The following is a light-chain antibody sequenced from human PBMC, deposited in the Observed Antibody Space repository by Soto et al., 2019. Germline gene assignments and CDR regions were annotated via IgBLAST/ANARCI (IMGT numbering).Light chain of an antibody. CDR2: EVT. Sequence: QSALTQPASVSGSPGQSITISCTGTSSDVGGYIYVSWYQQHPGKAPKLMIYEVTSRPSGVSYLFSGSKSGNTASLTLSWLQAEDEADYYCSSYTTSSDSVFGTGTKLTVL. CDR1: SSDVGGYIY. J-gene: IGLJ1*01. CDR3: SSYTTSSDSV. V-gene: IGLV2-14*01.